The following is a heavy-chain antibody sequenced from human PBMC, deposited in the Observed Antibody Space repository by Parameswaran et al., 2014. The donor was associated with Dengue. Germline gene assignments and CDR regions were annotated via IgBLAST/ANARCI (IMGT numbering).Heavy chain of an antibody. CDR2: ISYDGSNK. Sequence: VRQAPGKGLEWVAVISYDGSNKYYADSVKGRFTISRDNSKNTLYLQMNSLRAEDTAVYYCARDFMVYCSSTSCPTNTYYYYGMDVWGQGTTVTVSS. CDR3: ARDFMVYCSSTSCPTNTYYYYGMDV. D-gene: IGHD2-2*01. V-gene: IGHV3-30-3*01. J-gene: IGHJ6*02.